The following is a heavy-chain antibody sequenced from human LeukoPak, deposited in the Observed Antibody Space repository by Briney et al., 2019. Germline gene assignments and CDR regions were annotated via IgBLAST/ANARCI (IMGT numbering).Heavy chain of an antibody. CDR3: AGGIAAAGRYGY. CDR1: GGSISSGGYY. D-gene: IGHD6-13*01. J-gene: IGHJ4*02. Sequence: PSETLSLTCTVSGGSISSGGYYWSWIRQHPGKGLEWIGYIYYSGSTYYNPSLKSRVTISVDTSKNQFSLKLSSVTAADTAVYYCAGGIAAAGRYGYWGQGTLVTVSS. V-gene: IGHV4-31*03. CDR2: IYYSGST.